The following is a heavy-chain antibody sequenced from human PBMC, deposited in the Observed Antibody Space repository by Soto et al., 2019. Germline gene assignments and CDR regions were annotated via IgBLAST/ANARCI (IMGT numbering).Heavy chain of an antibody. CDR1: GGNSNSYS. CDR2: IVPLSGTP. J-gene: IGHJ4*02. CDR3: AIDWRQMSRGGFFDY. D-gene: IGHD3-3*01. Sequence: QVRLVQSGAEVKKPGSSVKLSCKVSGGNSNSYSIAWVRQAPGQGLQWLGTIVPLSGTPNHAHKFQGRVTITAYTSTNTAYLELSSLRYEDTAIYYCAIDWRQMSRGGFFDYWGQGSLVTISS. V-gene: IGHV1-69*06.